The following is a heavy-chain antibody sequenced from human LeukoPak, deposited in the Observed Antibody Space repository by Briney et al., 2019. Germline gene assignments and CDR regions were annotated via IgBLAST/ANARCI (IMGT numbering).Heavy chain of an antibody. CDR2: MNSAGTTI. D-gene: IGHD2-2*01. CDR1: GSTLNGNG. Sequence: SLTLSCAASGSTLNGNGMHSARHAAGKAPVPVARMNSAGTTINYADSVKGRFTISRDNAGNALYLHMSGLRVADTAIYYCIREIQVRASASLGYWGQGTLVTVSS. J-gene: IGHJ4*01. V-gene: IGHV3-74*01. CDR3: IREIQVRASASLGY.